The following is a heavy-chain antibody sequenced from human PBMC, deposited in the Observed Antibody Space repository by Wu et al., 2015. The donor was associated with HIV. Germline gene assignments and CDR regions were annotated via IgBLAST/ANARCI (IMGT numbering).Heavy chain of an antibody. CDR2: IIPIFGTA. J-gene: IGHJ4*02. D-gene: IGHD6-13*01. CDR1: GDTFSSYA. Sequence: QVQLVQSGAEVKKPGSSVKVSCKASGDTFSSYAISWVRQAPGQGLEWMGRIIPIFGTANYAQRFQDRVTITADESTSTAYMELSSLRSEDTAVYYCARAAIAAAGIINFDYWGQGTLVTVSS. CDR3: ARAAIAAAGIINFDY. V-gene: IGHV1-69*13.